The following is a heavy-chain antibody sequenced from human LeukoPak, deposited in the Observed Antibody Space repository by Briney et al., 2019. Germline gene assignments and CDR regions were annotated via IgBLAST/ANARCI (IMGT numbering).Heavy chain of an antibody. Sequence: CKAXGYTFTGYYMHWVRQAPGQGLEWMGRINPNSGGTNYAQKFQGRVTMNRETSISTAYMELSRLRSDDTAVYYCATLYSYGYFDYWGQGTLVTVSS. CDR2: INPNSGGT. CDR1: GYTFTGYY. J-gene: IGHJ4*02. CDR3: ATLYSYGYFDY. D-gene: IGHD5-18*01. V-gene: IGHV1-2*06.